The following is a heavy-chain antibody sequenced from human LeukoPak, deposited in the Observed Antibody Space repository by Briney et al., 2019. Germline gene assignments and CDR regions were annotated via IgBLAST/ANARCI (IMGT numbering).Heavy chain of an antibody. CDR3: TSIYCSSTSCHLLDY. CDR1: GGSISSSSYY. Sequence: SETLSLTCTVSGGSISSSSYYWGWIRQPPGKGLEWIGSIYYSGSTYYNPSRKSRVTISVDTSKNQFSLKLSSVTAADTAVYYCTSIYCSSTSCHLLDYWGQGTPVTVSS. V-gene: IGHV4-39*07. J-gene: IGHJ4*02. CDR2: IYYSGST. D-gene: IGHD2-2*01.